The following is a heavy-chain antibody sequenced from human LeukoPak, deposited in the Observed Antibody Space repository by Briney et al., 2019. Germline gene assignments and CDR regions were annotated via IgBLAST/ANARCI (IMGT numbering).Heavy chain of an antibody. V-gene: IGHV4-59*12. Sequence: PSETLSLTCTVSGGSISSYYWSWIRQPPGKGLEWIGYIYYSGSTNYNPSLKSRVTISVDKSKNQFSLKLSSVTAADTAVYYCARGAYSYGYEDNWFDPWGQGTLVTVSS. J-gene: IGHJ5*02. D-gene: IGHD5-18*01. CDR2: IYYSGST. CDR3: ARGAYSYGYEDNWFDP. CDR1: GGSISSYY.